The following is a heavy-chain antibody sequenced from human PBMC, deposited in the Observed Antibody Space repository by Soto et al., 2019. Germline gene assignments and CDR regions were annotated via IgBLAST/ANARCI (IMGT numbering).Heavy chain of an antibody. CDR3: AKDRGTKTYYDILTGYAIDY. V-gene: IGHV3-23*01. Sequence: EVQLLESGGGLVQPGGSLRLSCAASGFTFSSYAMSWVRQASGKGLEWVSAISGSGGSTYYADSVKGRFTISRDNSKNTLYLQMNSLRAEDTAVYYCAKDRGTKTYYDILTGYAIDYWGQGTLVTVSS. CDR2: ISGSGGST. D-gene: IGHD3-9*01. CDR1: GFTFSSYA. J-gene: IGHJ4*02.